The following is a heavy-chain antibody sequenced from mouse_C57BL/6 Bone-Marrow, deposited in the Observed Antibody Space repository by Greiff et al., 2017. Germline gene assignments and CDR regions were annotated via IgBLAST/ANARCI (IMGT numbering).Heavy chain of an antibody. Sequence: EVKLVESGPGLVKPSQSLSLTCSVTGYSITSGYYWNWIRQFPGNKLEWLGYISYDGSNNYNPSLKNRISLTRDTSKNQFFLMLNSVTTVDTATYYCARGKTPSYWGQGTSVTVSS. D-gene: IGHD6-1*01. J-gene: IGHJ4*01. CDR3: ARGKTPSY. CDR2: ISYDGSN. V-gene: IGHV3-6*01. CDR1: GYSITSGYY.